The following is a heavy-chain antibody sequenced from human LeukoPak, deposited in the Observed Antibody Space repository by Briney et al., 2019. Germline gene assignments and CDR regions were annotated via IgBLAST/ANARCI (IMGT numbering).Heavy chain of an antibody. CDR2: IIPIPGIA. J-gene: IGHJ5*02. CDR1: GGTFSSYA. D-gene: IGHD2-2*01. V-gene: IGHV1-69*04. CDR3: ARGSTRRGWFDP. Sequence: ASVKVSCKASGGTFSSYAISWVRQAPGQGLEWMGRIIPIPGIANYAQKFQGRVTITADKSTSTAYMELSSLRSEDTAVYYCARGSTRRGWFDPWGQGTLVTVSS.